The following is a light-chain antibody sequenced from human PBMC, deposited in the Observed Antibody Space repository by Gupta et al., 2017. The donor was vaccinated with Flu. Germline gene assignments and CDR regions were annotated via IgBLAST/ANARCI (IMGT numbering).Light chain of an antibody. CDR2: EVI. V-gene: IGLV2-14*01. CDR1: SSDVGGYNY. CDR3: NADTSSNSLE. J-gene: IGLJ3*02. Sequence: SALTQPASVSGSPGPSITISCTGTSSDVGGYNYVSWYQHHPGKAPKLMIYEVINRPAGVATRFSGSKSGNTASLTISVRKEEDEADYYCNADTSSNSLEFGGGTKLTVL.